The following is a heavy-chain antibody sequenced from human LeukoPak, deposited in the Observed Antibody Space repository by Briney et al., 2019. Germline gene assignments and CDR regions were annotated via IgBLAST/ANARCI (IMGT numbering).Heavy chain of an antibody. J-gene: IGHJ4*02. CDR1: GFGFSNYW. Sequence: PGGSLRLSCAASGFGFSNYWMGWVRQAPGKGLEWVANMNEDGSEKNYVDSVKGRFTISRDNAQDSLYLQMNSLRAEDTAVYYCAGDRGYSNFDYWGQGTLLTVSS. D-gene: IGHD4-11*01. CDR3: AGDRGYSNFDY. V-gene: IGHV3-7*01. CDR2: MNEDGSEK.